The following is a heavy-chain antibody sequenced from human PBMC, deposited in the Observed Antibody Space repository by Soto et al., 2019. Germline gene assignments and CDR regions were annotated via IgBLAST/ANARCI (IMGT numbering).Heavy chain of an antibody. D-gene: IGHD1-1*01. Sequence: QVQLQESGPGLVKPSETLSLTCTVSGGSISSYYWSWIRQPPGKGLEWIGYIYYSGSTNYNPSLKSRFPISVDTSKNHFSLTPSSVTAADTAVYYCARAEMATTNWFDPWGQGTLVTVSS. V-gene: IGHV4-59*01. CDR1: GGSISSYY. CDR3: ARAEMATTNWFDP. J-gene: IGHJ5*02. CDR2: IYYSGST.